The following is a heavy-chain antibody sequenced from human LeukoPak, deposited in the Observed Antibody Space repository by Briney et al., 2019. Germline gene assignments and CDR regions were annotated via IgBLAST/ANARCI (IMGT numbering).Heavy chain of an antibody. CDR1: EFSVGSNY. J-gene: IGHJ4*02. CDR3: AKEGGYYGSGSSYFDY. Sequence: GGSLRLSCAASEFSVGSNYMTWVRQAPGKGLEWVSAISGSGGSTYYADSVKGRFTISRDNSKNTLYLQMNSLRAEDTAVYYCAKEGGYYGSGSSYFDYWGQGTLVTVSS. D-gene: IGHD3-10*01. V-gene: IGHV3-23*01. CDR2: ISGSGGST.